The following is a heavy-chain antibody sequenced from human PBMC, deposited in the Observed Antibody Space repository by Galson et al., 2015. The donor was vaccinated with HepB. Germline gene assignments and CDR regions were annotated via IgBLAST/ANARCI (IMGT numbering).Heavy chain of an antibody. D-gene: IGHD3-3*01. CDR3: TNHDFWGAYSDS. CDR2: LHSGGRI. J-gene: IGHJ5*01. CDR1: GVSVGIRY. Sequence: ALRLCGAAGGVSVGIRYMCWVRQGPGQGLGGVSALHSGGRIYCEDSVKGRFTISSDNFKNILYLQMNSLRAEDTGVYYCTNHDFWGAYSDSWGQGTLVTVSS. V-gene: IGHV3-53*01.